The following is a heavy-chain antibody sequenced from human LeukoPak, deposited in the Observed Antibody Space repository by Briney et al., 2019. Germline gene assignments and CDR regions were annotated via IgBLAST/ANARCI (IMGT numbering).Heavy chain of an antibody. CDR2: INPSGGST. J-gene: IGHJ3*02. CDR1: GYTFTSYY. V-gene: IGHV1-46*01. CDR3: ARAIRFIAYYDFWSGSFDAFDI. D-gene: IGHD3-3*01. Sequence: ASVKVSCKASGYTFTSYYMHWVRQAPGQGLEWMGIINPSGGSTSYAQKFQGRVTMTRDTSTSTVYMELSSLRSEDTAVCYCARAIRFIAYYDFWSGSFDAFDIWGQGTMVTVSS.